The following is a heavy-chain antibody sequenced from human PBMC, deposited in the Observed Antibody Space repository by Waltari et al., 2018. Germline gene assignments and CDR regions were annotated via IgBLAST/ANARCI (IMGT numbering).Heavy chain of an antibody. Sequence: QVQLQQWGAALSKPSETLSLTCAVYVGSFRGYYWSWIRQPPGKGLEWIGEINHSGSTNYNPSLKSRVTISVDTSKNQFSLKLSSVTAADTAVYYCARGLPGSSGYYRHWGQGTLVTVSS. CDR3: ARGLPGSSGYYRH. D-gene: IGHD3-22*01. J-gene: IGHJ4*02. CDR2: INHSGST. V-gene: IGHV4-34*01. CDR1: VGSFRGYY.